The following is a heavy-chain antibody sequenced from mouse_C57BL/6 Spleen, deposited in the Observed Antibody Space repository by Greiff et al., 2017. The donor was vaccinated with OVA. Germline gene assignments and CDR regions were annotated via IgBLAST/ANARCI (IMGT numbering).Heavy chain of an antibody. CDR3: ARRNYGSYWYFDV. CDR1: GYTFTSYW. CDR2: IYPSDSET. Sequence: QVQLQQPGAELVRPGSSVKLSCKASGYTFTSYWMDWVKQRPGQGLEWIGNIYPSDSETHYNQKFKDKATLTVDKSSSTAYMQLSSLTSEDSAVYYCARRNYGSYWYFDVWGTGTTVTVSS. J-gene: IGHJ1*03. D-gene: IGHD1-1*01. V-gene: IGHV1-61*01.